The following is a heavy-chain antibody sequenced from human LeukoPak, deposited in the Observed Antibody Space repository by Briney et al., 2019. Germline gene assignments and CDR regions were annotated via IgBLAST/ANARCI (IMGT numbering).Heavy chain of an antibody. D-gene: IGHD6-19*01. Sequence: PGGSLRLSCAASGFPFSSYAMHWVRQAPGKGLEWLALISYDGSYKYYADSVTGRFTISRDNSNNTLCLQMNSLRAEDTAVYYCARGRYSSGWYAGDYWGQGTLVTVSS. CDR2: ISYDGSYK. J-gene: IGHJ4*02. CDR3: ARGRYSSGWYAGDY. CDR1: GFPFSSYA. V-gene: IGHV3-30-3*01.